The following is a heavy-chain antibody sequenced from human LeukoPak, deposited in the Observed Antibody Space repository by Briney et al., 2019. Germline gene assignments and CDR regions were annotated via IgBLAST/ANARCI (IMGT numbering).Heavy chain of an antibody. J-gene: IGHJ4*02. CDR2: INPNSGGT. V-gene: IGHV1-2*02. CDR3: ARDPRSKGVTDY. D-gene: IGHD2-21*02. CDR1: GYTFTGYY. Sequence: ASVKVPCKASGYTFTGYYMHWVRQAPGQGLEWMGWINPNSGGTNYAQKFQGRVTMTRDTSISTAYMELSRLRSDDTAVYYCARDPRSKGVTDYWGQGTLVTVSS.